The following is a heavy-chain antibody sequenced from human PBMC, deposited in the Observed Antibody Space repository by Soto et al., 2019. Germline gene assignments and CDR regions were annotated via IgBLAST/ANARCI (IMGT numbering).Heavy chain of an antibody. CDR3: ARAGKTYYYDSSGYPAFLGMDV. J-gene: IGHJ6*02. CDR2: IYYSGST. V-gene: IGHV4-31*03. D-gene: IGHD3-22*01. Sequence: TSETLSLTCTVSGGSIRSGGYYWSWIRQHPGKGLEWIGYIYYSGSTYYNPSLKSRVTISVDTSKNQFSLKLSSVTTADTAVYYCARAGKTYYYDSSGYPAFLGMDVWGQGTTVTVSS. CDR1: GGSIRSGGYY.